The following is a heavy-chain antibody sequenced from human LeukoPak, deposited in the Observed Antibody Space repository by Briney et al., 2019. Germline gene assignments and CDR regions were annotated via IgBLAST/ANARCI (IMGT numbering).Heavy chain of an antibody. D-gene: IGHD3-16*02. V-gene: IGHV3-21*01. CDR1: GFTFSSYS. J-gene: IGHJ4*02. Sequence: GGSLRLSCAASGFTFSSYSMNWVRQAPGKGLEWVSSISSSSSYIYYADSVKGRFTISRDNAKNSLYLQMNSLRAEDTAVYYCARGGYDYVWGSYRYSYFDYWGQGTLVTVSS. CDR3: ARGGYDYVWGSYRYSYFDY. CDR2: ISSSSSYI.